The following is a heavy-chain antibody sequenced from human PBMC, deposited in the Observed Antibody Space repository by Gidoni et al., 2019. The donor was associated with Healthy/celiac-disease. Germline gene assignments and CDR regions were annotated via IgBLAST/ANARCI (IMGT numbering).Heavy chain of an antibody. CDR1: GFTFRSYS. V-gene: IGHV3-48*01. Sequence: EVQLVESGGGLVQPGGSLRLSCAASGFTFRSYSMNWVRPAPGKGLALVSYISSSSSTIYYADSVKGRFTISRDNAKNSLYLQMNSLRAEDTAVYYCARPSGGNSGSAFDIWGQGTMVTVSS. CDR2: ISSSSSTI. D-gene: IGHD2-21*02. J-gene: IGHJ3*02. CDR3: ARPSGGNSGSAFDI.